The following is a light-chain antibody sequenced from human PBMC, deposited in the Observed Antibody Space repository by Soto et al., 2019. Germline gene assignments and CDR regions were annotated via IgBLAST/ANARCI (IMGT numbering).Light chain of an antibody. J-gene: IGKJ3*01. CDR3: QKYNSAPLT. CDR2: AAS. V-gene: IGKV1-27*01. Sequence: DIQVTQFPSSLSASVGDRITITSRASQAIGNYLAWYQQKPGKVPKLLIYAASTLQSGVPSRFSGSRSGTDFTLTVSSLQPEDVATYYCQKYNSAPLTFGPGTKVEIK. CDR1: QAIGNY.